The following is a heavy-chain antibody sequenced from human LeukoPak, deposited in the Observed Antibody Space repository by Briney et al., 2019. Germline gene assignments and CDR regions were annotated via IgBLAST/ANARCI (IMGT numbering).Heavy chain of an antibody. CDR3: ARDLDY. V-gene: IGHV3-20*04. CDR2: INWNGDST. CDR1: GFNFDEYG. J-gene: IGHJ4*02. Sequence: GGSLRLSCAASGFNFDEYGMIWVRQGLGKGLEWVSGINWNGDSTGYADSVKGRFTISRDNAKNSVCLQMNSLRADDTAVYYCARDLDYWGQGTLVTVSS.